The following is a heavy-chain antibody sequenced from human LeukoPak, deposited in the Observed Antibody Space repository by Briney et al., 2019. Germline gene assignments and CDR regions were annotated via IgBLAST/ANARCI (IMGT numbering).Heavy chain of an antibody. CDR3: ARGARAGYNLEPFDY. J-gene: IGHJ4*02. CDR1: GGSMSAYY. Sequence: SETLSLTCTVSGGSMSAYYWTWFRQPPGMGLEWIGYIYYSGSTNYNPSLKSRLTISVDTSKNQFSLRLSSVTAADTAVYYCARGARAGYNLEPFDYWGQGTLVTVSS. D-gene: IGHD5-24*01. CDR2: IYYSGST. V-gene: IGHV4-59*08.